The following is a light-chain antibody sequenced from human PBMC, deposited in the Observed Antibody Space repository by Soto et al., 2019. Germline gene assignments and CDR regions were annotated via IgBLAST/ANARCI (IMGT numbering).Light chain of an antibody. CDR2: DAS. V-gene: IGKV3-20*01. CDR3: QQYGSSPQT. CDR1: QSVSSSY. J-gene: IGKJ1*01. Sequence: EIVLTQSPGTLSLSPGERATLSCRASQSVSSSYLAWYQQKPGQAPRLLIYDASSRATGIPDRFSGGGSGTDFTLTIGRLEPEDFAVYYCQQYGSSPQTFGQGTKVDIK.